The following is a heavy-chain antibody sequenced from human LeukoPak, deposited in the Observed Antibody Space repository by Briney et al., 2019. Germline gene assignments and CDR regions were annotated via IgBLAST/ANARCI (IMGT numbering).Heavy chain of an antibody. V-gene: IGHV3-23*01. J-gene: IGHJ6*03. CDR2: ISGSGYNT. CDR1: GFTFSTYG. Sequence: TGGSLRLSCAASGFTFSTYGMTWVRQASGKGLEWASAISGSGYNTYYADSVKGRFIISRDNSKNTLYLQMNSLRAEDTAVYYCARVRSLEWPAPMDVWGKGTTVTVSS. CDR3: ARVRSLEWPAPMDV. D-gene: IGHD3-3*01.